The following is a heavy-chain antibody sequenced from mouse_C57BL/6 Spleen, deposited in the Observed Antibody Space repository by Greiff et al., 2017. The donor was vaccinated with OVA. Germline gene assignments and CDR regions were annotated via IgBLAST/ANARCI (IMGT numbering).Heavy chain of an antibody. CDR2: ISGGGGNT. D-gene: IGHD2-2*01. V-gene: IGHV5-9*01. CDR3: ARHEGYGYDVGFAY. J-gene: IGHJ3*01. Sequence: EVKLVESGGGLVKPGGSLKLSCAASGFTFSSYTMSWVRQTPENRLEWVATISGGGGNTYYPDSVKGRFTISADNAKNTLYLQMSSLRSEDTALYYCARHEGYGYDVGFAYWGQGTLVTVSA. CDR1: GFTFSSYT.